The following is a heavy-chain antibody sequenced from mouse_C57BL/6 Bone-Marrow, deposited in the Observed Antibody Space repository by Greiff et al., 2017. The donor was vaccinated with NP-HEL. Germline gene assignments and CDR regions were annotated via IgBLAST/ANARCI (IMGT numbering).Heavy chain of an antibody. D-gene: IGHD2-2*01. CDR3: ARVSTMVKGFAY. Sequence: QVQLQQPGAELVRPGTSVKLSCKASGYTFTSYWMHWVKQRPGQGLEWIGVIDPSDSYTNYNPKFKGKATLTVDTSSSTAYMQHGSLTSEDSAVYYCARVSTMVKGFAYWGQGTLVTVSA. CDR1: GYTFTSYW. J-gene: IGHJ3*01. CDR2: IDPSDSYT. V-gene: IGHV1-59*01.